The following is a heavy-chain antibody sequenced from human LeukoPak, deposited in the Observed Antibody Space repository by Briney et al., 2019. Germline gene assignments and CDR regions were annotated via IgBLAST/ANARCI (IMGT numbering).Heavy chain of an antibody. CDR3: ARVPHRLTNTHEPLYYYYGMDV. CDR1: DGSVSSGSYY. D-gene: IGHD3-16*01. CDR2: IYYSGST. J-gene: IGHJ6*04. Sequence: SETLSLTCTVSDGSVSSGSYYWRWIRQPPGKGLEWIGYIYYSGSTNYNPSLKSRVTISVDTSKNQFSLKLSSVTAADTAVYYCARVPHRLTNTHEPLYYYYGMDVWGKGTTVTVSS. V-gene: IGHV4-61*01.